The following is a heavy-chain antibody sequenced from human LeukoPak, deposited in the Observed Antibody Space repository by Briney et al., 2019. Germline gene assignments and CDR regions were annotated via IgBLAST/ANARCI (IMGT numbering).Heavy chain of an antibody. J-gene: IGHJ6*03. D-gene: IGHD3-3*01. CDR1: GSSISSYY. CDR2: IYYSGST. CDR3: ARVPFLEWLRPYYYYMDV. Sequence: PSETLSLTCTVPGSSISSYYWSWIRQPPGKGLEWIGYIYYSGSTNYNPSLKSRVTISVDTSKNQFSLKLSSVTAADTAVYYCARVPFLEWLRPYYYYMDVWGKGTTVTVSS. V-gene: IGHV4-59*01.